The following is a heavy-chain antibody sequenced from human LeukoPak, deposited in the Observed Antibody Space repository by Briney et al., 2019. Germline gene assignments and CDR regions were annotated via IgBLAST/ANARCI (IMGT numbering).Heavy chain of an antibody. CDR2: ISGSGGST. V-gene: IGHV3-23*01. J-gene: IGHJ4*02. Sequence: GGSLRLSCAASGFTFSSYAMSWVRQAPGKGLEWVSAISGSGGSTYYADSVKGRFTISRDNSKNTLYLQMNSLRAEDTAVYYCAKDPLPYCDFWSGYSQVGYFDYWGQGTLVTVSS. CDR1: GFTFSSYA. CDR3: AKDPLPYCDFWSGYSQVGYFDY. D-gene: IGHD3-3*01.